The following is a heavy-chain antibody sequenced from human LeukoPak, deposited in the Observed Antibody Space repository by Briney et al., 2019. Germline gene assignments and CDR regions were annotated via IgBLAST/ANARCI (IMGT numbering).Heavy chain of an antibody. J-gene: IGHJ4*02. CDR2: ISYDGNNK. CDR1: GFSFNSYA. Sequence: GGSLRLSCAASGFSFNSYAMYWVRQAPGKGPEWVAVISYDGNNKYYADSVKGRFTISRDNSKNTLYLQMNSLRAEDTAVYYCAKDPPYDAYFDYWGQGTLVTVSS. CDR3: AKDPPYDAYFDY. D-gene: IGHD3-3*01. V-gene: IGHV3-30-3*01.